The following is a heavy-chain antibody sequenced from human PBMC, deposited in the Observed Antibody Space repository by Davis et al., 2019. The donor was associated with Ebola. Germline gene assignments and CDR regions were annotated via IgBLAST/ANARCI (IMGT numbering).Heavy chain of an antibody. J-gene: IGHJ6*02. Sequence: AASVKVSCKASGCTFSSYAISWVRQAPGQGLEWMGGIIPIFGTANYAQKFQGRVPITADESTSTAYMELSSLRSDDTALYYCARGRLLWFGELDYYGMDVWGRGTTVTVSS. CDR1: GCTFSSYA. D-gene: IGHD3-10*01. V-gene: IGHV1-69*13. CDR2: IIPIFGTA. CDR3: ARGRLLWFGELDYYGMDV.